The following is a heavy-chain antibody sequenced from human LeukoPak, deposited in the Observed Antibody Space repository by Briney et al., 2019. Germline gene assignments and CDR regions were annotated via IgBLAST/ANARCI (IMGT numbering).Heavy chain of an antibody. CDR3: ATPDNWNGRYFQH. V-gene: IGHV3-66*01. J-gene: IGHJ1*01. D-gene: IGHD1-1*01. CDR2: IYSGGYT. Sequence: PGGSLRLSCAASGFTVSSNYMSWVRQAPGKGLEWVSLIYSGGYTYYADSVKGRFTISRDSSKNTLYLQMNSLRAEDTAVYYCATPDNWNGRYFQHWGQGTLVTVSS. CDR1: GFTVSSNY.